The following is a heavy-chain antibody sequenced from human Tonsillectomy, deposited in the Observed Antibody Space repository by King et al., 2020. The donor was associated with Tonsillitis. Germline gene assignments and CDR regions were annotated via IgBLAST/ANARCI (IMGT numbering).Heavy chain of an antibody. Sequence: QLVQSGAEVKKPGESLKISCKGSGYNFTSYWIGWVRQMPGKGLEWMGIINPRDSDTRYSPSFQGQVTISADKSLSTAYLQWSSLKASDSAMYYCSRCAFCGADRPVVNPNYYYYYYLDVWGQGTTVTVSS. CDR2: INPRDSDT. CDR1: GYNFTSYW. CDR3: SRCAFCGADRPVVNPNYYYYYYLDV. J-gene: IGHJ6*03. V-gene: IGHV5-51*03. D-gene: IGHD2-21*02.